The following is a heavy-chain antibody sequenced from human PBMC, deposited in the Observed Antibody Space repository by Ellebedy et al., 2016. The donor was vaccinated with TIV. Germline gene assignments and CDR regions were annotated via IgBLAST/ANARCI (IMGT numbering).Heavy chain of an antibody. V-gene: IGHV4-59*01. Sequence: MPSETLSLTCTVSGGSMNGYYWSWIRQPPGKGLEWIGYIYISGSTNYTPSLKSRVTISLDTSRNQFSLQLDSVTAADTAVYYCVRGSPAFRPAFGVLLSAWGQGTLVTVSS. CDR2: IYISGST. D-gene: IGHD2-8*01. J-gene: IGHJ5*02. CDR1: GGSMNGYY. CDR3: VRGSPAFRPAFGVLLSA.